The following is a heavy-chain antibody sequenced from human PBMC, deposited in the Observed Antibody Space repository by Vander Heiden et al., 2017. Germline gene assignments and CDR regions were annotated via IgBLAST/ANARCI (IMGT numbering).Heavy chain of an antibody. CDR3: TTGGVVIYYYYGMDV. Sequence: EVQLVESAGGLVKPGGSLRLSCAASAFTFSNAWMSSVRASPGEGMEWVGRIKRKTDGGTKDYAAPVKGRFTISRDDSKKTLYLQMNSLKHEDTAVYYGTTGGVVIYYYYGMDVWGQGTTVNVAS. V-gene: IGHV3-15*01. CDR2: IKRKTDGGTK. D-gene: IGHD3-3*01. J-gene: IGHJ6*02. CDR1: AFTFSNAW.